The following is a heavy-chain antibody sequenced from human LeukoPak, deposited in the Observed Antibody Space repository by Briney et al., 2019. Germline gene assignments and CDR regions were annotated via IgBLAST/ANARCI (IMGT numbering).Heavy chain of an antibody. CDR3: ARDRLTMVRGVKEVWFDP. CDR2: INPNSGGT. J-gene: IGHJ5*02. Sequence: ASVKVSCKASGYTFTGYYMHWVRQAPGQGLEWMGWINPNSGGTNYAQKFQGRVTMTRDTSISTAYMELSSLRSEDTAVYYCARDRLTMVRGVKEVWFDPWGQGTLVTVSS. CDR1: GYTFTGYY. V-gene: IGHV1-2*02. D-gene: IGHD3-10*01.